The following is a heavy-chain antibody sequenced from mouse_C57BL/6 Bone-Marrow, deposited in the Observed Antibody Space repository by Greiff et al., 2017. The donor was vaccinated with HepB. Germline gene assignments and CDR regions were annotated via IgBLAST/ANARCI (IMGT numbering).Heavy chain of an antibody. CDR2: IHPSDSDT. J-gene: IGHJ1*03. V-gene: IGHV1-74*01. D-gene: IGHD2-5*01. CDR3: ANGYSNYWYFDV. Sequence: PGQGLEWIGRIHPSDSDTNYNQKFKGKATLTVDKSSSTAYMQLSSLTSEDSAVYYCANGYSNYWYFDVWGTGTTVTVSS.